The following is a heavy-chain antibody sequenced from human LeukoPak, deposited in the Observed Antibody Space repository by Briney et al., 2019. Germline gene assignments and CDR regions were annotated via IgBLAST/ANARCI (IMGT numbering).Heavy chain of an antibody. CDR3: VRGYSFGPYGMDV. CDR1: GFPFSSYA. Sequence: RGSLRLSCSASGFPFSSYAMHWVRQAPGKGLEYVSAISDSGGSTYYADSVKGRFTISRDNSKNTLYLQMSSLRAEDTAVYFCVRGYSFGPYGMDVWGQGTTVTVSS. J-gene: IGHJ6*02. CDR2: ISDSGGST. D-gene: IGHD2-15*01. V-gene: IGHV3-64D*09.